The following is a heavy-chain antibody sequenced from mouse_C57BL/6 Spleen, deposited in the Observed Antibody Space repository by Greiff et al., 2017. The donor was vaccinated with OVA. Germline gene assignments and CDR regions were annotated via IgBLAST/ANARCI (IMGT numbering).Heavy chain of an antibody. J-gene: IGHJ2*01. CDR2: ISNLAYSI. CDR1: GFTFSDYG. Sequence: EVQLQESGGGLVQPGGSLKLSCAASGFTFSDYGMAWVRQAPRKGPEWVAFISNLAYSIYYADTVTGRFTISRENAKNTLYLKMSSLRSEDTAMYYCARQSAQALYYLDYWGQGTTLTVSS. CDR3: ARQSAQALYYLDY. V-gene: IGHV5-15*01. D-gene: IGHD3-2*02.